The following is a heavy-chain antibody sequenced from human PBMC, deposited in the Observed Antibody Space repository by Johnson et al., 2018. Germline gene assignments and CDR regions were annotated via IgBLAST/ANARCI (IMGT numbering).Heavy chain of an antibody. V-gene: IGHV3-33*01. CDR3: TRTYCYDSSGYYIPEAFDI. CDR1: GFTFSSYG. Sequence: QVQLQESGGGVVQPGRSLRLSCTASGFTFSSYGMHWVRQAPGKGLEWLAVIWYDGNNKYYADFVKGRFTISRDNSKNTLYLQMISLRAEDTAVYYCTRTYCYDSSGYYIPEAFDIWGQGTMVTVSS. CDR2: IWYDGNNK. J-gene: IGHJ3*02. D-gene: IGHD3-22*01.